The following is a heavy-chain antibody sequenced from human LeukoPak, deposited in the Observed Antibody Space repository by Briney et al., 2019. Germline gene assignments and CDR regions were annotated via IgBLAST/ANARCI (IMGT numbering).Heavy chain of an antibody. CDR3: AKDLGQEVVPAAHDAFDI. Sequence: GGSLRLSXAASGFTLSSYAMSWVRQAPGKGLEWVSAISGSGGSTYYADSVKGRFTISRDNSKNTLYLQMNSLRAEDTAVYYCAKDLGQEVVPAAHDAFDIWGQGTMVTVSS. D-gene: IGHD2-2*01. CDR2: ISGSGGST. CDR1: GFTLSSYA. J-gene: IGHJ3*02. V-gene: IGHV3-23*01.